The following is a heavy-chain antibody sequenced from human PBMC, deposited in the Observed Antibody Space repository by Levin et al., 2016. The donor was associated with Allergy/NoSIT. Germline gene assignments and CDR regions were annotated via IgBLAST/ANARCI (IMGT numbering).Heavy chain of an antibody. V-gene: IGHV4-39*01. CDR2: IYYSGST. CDR1: GGSISSSSYY. CDR3: ARPRSGSYLDGYFDY. D-gene: IGHD1-26*01. Sequence: SETLSLTCTVSGGSISSSSYYWGWIRQPPGKGLEWIGSIYYSGSTYYNPSLKSRVTISVDTSKNQFSLKLSSVTAADTAVYYCARPRSGSYLDGYFDYWGQGTLVTVSS. J-gene: IGHJ4*02.